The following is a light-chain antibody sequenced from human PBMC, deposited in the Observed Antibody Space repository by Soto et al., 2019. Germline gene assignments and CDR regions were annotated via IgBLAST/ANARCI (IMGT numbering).Light chain of an antibody. CDR3: QQSYIVPPT. CDR2: GAS. J-gene: IGKJ5*01. V-gene: IGKV1-39*01. CDR1: QSVSRH. Sequence: DIQMTQSPSSLSASVGDRVTITCRASQSVSRHLNWFQQKPGKAPNLLIYGASNLRVPSRFSGSGSRTNFTLTITGLLPEDFATYYCQQSYIVPPTFGQGTRLEI.